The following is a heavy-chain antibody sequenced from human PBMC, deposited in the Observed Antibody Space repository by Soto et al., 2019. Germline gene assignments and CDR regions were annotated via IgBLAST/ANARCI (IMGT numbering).Heavy chain of an antibody. J-gene: IGHJ6*02. CDR2: INPNSGGT. Sequence: ASVKVSCKASGYTFTGYYMHWVRQAPGQGLEWMGWINPNSGGTNYAQKFQGRVTMTRDTSISTAYMELSRLRSDDTAVYYCARTKPIHDYDFLDVWGQGTRVTVSS. CDR3: ARTKPIHDYDFLDV. D-gene: IGHD3-3*01. V-gene: IGHV1-2*02. CDR1: GYTFTGYY.